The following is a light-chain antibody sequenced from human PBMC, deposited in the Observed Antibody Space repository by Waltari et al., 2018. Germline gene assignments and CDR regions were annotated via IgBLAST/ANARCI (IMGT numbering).Light chain of an antibody. V-gene: IGLV2-14*03. Sequence: HSALTQPASVSVSPGQSITISCTGTSSYIGGYDYVSWYQQHPGKAPKLMIYDVSKRPSGVSNRFSASKSGDTASLTISGLQTEDEADYYCSSYTSISTSVIFGGGTKVTVL. CDR1: SSYIGGYDY. CDR3: SSYTSISTSVI. CDR2: DVS. J-gene: IGLJ2*01.